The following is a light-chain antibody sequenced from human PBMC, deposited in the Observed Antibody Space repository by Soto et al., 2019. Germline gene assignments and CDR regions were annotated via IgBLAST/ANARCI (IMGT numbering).Light chain of an antibody. V-gene: IGKV3-11*01. CDR1: QSVNYY. J-gene: IGKJ5*01. CDR2: EAS. CDR3: QQRSNT. Sequence: EIVLTQSPATLSLSPGERATLSCRASQSVNYYLAWYQQKPGQAPRLLIYEASNRATGIPARFSGSGSGTDFTLTISSLEPEDFAVYYCQQRSNTFGQGTRLEIK.